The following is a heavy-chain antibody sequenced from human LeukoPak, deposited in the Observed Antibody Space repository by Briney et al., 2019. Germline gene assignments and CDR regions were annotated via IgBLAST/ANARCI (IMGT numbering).Heavy chain of an antibody. CDR2: VNPNSGAT. CDR1: GYTFFNYY. Sequence: ASVNVSCKASGYTFFNYYLHWVRQAPGQGLEWMGWVNPNSGATKYAQNFQGRVTMTGDTSISTGYMELSGLTSDDTAVYYCARDIWNLRLIYYWGQGTLVTVSS. V-gene: IGHV1-2*02. J-gene: IGHJ4*02. CDR3: ARDIWNLRLIYY. D-gene: IGHD3-16*01.